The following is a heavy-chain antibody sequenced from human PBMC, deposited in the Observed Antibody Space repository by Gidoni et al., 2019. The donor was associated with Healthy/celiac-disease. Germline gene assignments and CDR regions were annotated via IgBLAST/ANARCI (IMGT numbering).Heavy chain of an antibody. V-gene: IGHV1-69*06. Sequence: QVQLVQSGAEVKKPGSSVKVSCKASGGTFSSYAISWVRQAPGQGLEWMGGIIPIFGTANYAQKFQGRVTITADKSTSTAYMELSSLRSEDTAVYYCARDSLQMGGIWFGEPRDWGMDVWGQGTTVTVSS. J-gene: IGHJ6*02. CDR2: IIPIFGTA. D-gene: IGHD3-10*01. CDR1: GGTFSSYA. CDR3: ARDSLQMGGIWFGEPRDWGMDV.